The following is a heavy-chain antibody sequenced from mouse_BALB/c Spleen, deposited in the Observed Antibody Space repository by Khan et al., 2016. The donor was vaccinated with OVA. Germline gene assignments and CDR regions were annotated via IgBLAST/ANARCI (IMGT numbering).Heavy chain of an antibody. V-gene: IGHV1-7*01. CDR2: INTGSGYT. J-gene: IGHJ2*01. CDR3: ARRGQRCDFDY. CDR1: GYTFINYW. Sequence: VQLQESGAELAKPGASVKMSCKASGYTFINYWILWVKQRPGQGLEWIGYINTGSGYTEYNQNFKDKATLTADKSYSTAYMQLSSLTSEDSAGYYSARRGQRCDFDYWGQGTTLTVSS. D-gene: IGHD1-1*01.